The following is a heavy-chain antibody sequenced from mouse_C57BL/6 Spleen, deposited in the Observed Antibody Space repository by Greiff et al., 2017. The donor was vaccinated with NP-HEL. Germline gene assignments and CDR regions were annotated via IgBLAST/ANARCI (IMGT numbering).Heavy chain of an antibody. Sequence: QVQLKQSGAELVKPGASVKLSCKASGYTFTSYWMHWVKQRPGQGIEWIGMIHPNSGSTNYNEKFKSKATLTVDKSSSTAYMQLSSLTSEDSAVYCCARDEGRGLYYAMDYWGQGTSVTVSS. CDR1: GYTFTSYW. V-gene: IGHV1-64*01. CDR2: IHPNSGST. CDR3: ARDEGRGLYYAMDY. D-gene: IGHD3-3*01. J-gene: IGHJ4*01.